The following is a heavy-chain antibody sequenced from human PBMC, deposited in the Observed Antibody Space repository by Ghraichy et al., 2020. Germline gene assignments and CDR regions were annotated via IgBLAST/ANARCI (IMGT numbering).Heavy chain of an antibody. CDR1: GFTFSSYG. V-gene: IGHV3-33*01. D-gene: IGHD3-10*01. J-gene: IGHJ6*02. CDR2: IWYDGSNK. Sequence: GGSLRLSCPASGFTFSSYGMHWVRQAPGKGLEWVAVIWYDGSNKYYADSVKGRFTISRDNSKNTLYLQMNSLRAEDTAVYYCARDRITMVRGVILYYYGMDVWGQGTTVTVSS. CDR3: ARDRITMVRGVILYYYGMDV.